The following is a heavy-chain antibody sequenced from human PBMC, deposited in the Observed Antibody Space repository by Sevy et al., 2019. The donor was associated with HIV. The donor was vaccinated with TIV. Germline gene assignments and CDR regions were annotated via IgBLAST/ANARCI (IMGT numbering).Heavy chain of an antibody. Sequence: GGSLRLSCAASGFTFSSYSMNWVRQAPGKGLEWVSYISSSSSTIYYADSVKGRFTISRDNAKNSLDLQMNSLRDEDTAVYYCARTCGGDCYSRDAFDIWGQGTMVTVSS. D-gene: IGHD2-21*02. J-gene: IGHJ3*02. V-gene: IGHV3-48*02. CDR3: ARTCGGDCYSRDAFDI. CDR1: GFTFSSYS. CDR2: ISSSSSTI.